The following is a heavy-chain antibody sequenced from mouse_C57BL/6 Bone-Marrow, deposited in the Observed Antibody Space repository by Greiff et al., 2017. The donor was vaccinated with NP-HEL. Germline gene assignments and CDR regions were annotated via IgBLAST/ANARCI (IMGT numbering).Heavy chain of an antibody. CDR2: IRSESNNYAT. CDR1: GFSFNTYA. D-gene: IGHD2-4*01. Sequence: EVHLVESGGGLVQPKGSLKLSCAASGFSFNTYAMNWVRQAPGKGLEWVARIRSESNNYATYYADSVKDRFTISRDDSESMLYLQMKNLKTEDPAMYYCGRHGGGLRRRDWYFDVWGTGTTVTVSS. CDR3: GRHGGGLRRRDWYFDV. J-gene: IGHJ1*03. V-gene: IGHV10-1*01.